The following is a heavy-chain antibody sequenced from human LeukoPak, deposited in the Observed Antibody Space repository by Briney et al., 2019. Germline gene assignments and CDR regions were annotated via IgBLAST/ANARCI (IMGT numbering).Heavy chain of an antibody. Sequence: SETLSLTCTVSGGSISSYYWSWIRQPPGKGLEWIGYIYTSGSTNYNPSLKSRVTISVDTSKNQFSLKLGSVIAADTAVYYCARHPRTLLWFGEFDYWGQGTLVTVSS. CDR3: ARHPRTLLWFGEFDY. D-gene: IGHD3-10*01. V-gene: IGHV4-4*09. J-gene: IGHJ4*02. CDR1: GGSISSYY. CDR2: IYTSGST.